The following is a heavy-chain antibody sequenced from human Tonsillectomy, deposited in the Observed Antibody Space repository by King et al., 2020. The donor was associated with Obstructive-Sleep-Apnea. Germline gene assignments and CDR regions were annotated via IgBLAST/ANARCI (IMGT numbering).Heavy chain of an antibody. CDR2: IYYTGST. Sequence: QLQESIPGLVKPSETLSLTCTVSGGSISSSTYYWGWIRQPPGKGLEWIGTIYYTGSTYYTPSLQSRGTISVDTSKNQFSLKLTSVAAADTAIYYCASDQGWFDPWGQGTLVTVSS. CDR3: ASDQGWFDP. J-gene: IGHJ5*02. CDR1: GGSISSSTYY. V-gene: IGHV4-39*07.